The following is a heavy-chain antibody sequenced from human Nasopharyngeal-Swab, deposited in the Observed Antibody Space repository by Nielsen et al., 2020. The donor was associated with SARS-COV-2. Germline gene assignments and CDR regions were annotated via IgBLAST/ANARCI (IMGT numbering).Heavy chain of an antibody. V-gene: IGHV3-33*01. J-gene: IGHJ6*02. Sequence: VRQMPGKGLAWVAVIWYDGSNKYYADSVKGRFTISRDNSKNTLYLQMNSLRAEDTAVYYCARGTCDSSGWRPGMDVWGQGTTVTVSS. CDR2: IWYDGSNK. D-gene: IGHD6-19*01. CDR3: ARGTCDSSGWRPGMDV.